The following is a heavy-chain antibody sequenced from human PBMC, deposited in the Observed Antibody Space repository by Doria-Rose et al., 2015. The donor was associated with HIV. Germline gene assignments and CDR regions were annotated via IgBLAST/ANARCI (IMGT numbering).Heavy chain of an antibody. CDR2: IFADDER. CDR1: GVSLSSPGMG. Sequence: QVTLKESGPVLVKPTETLTLTCTVSGVSLSSPGMGVSWIRQPPGKALEWLANIFADDERSYKTSLKSRLTSSRGTSKGQVVLTMTDMDLVDTATYYCARIKSSRWYHKYYFDFWGQGTLVIVSA. D-gene: IGHD6-13*01. J-gene: IGHJ4*02. CDR3: ARIKSSRWYHKYYFDF. V-gene: IGHV2-26*01.